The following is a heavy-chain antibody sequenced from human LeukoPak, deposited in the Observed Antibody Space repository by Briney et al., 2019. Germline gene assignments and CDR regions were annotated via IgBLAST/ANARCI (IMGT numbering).Heavy chain of an antibody. CDR2: ISSNGGST. V-gene: IGHV3-64*01. Sequence: GGSLRLSCAASGFTFSSYAMHWVRQAPGKGLEYVSAISSNGGSTYYANSVKGRFTISRDNSKNTLYLQMGSLRAEDMAVYYCARTSGMIVAAPFDYWGQGTLVTVSS. CDR3: ARTSGMIVAAPFDY. D-gene: IGHD3-22*01. CDR1: GFTFSSYA. J-gene: IGHJ4*02.